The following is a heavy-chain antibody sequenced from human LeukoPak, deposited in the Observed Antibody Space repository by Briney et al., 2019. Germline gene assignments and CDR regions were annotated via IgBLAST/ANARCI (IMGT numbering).Heavy chain of an antibody. D-gene: IGHD4-17*01. CDR1: GFTFSSYS. CDR3: ARSYGDYYWYFDL. CDR2: IYSGGST. J-gene: IGHJ2*01. V-gene: IGHV3-66*01. Sequence: GGSLRLSCAASGFTFSSYSMNWVRQAPGKGLEWVSVIYSGGSTYYADSVKGRFTISRDNSKNTLYLQMNSLRAEDTAVYYCARSYGDYYWYFDLWGRGTLVTVSS.